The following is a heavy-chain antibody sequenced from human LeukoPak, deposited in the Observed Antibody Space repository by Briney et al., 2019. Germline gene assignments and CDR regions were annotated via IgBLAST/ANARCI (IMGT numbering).Heavy chain of an antibody. Sequence: SETLSLTCTVSGGSISSYYWSWIRQPPGQGREWMGYIYYSGSTNYNPSLKSRVTISVDTSKNQFSLKLSSVTAAGTAVYYCARGNDFWSGEAACWFDPWGQGTLVTVSS. D-gene: IGHD3-3*01. CDR2: IYYSGST. CDR3: ARGNDFWSGEAACWFDP. J-gene: IGHJ5*02. CDR1: GGSISSYY. V-gene: IGHV4-59*01.